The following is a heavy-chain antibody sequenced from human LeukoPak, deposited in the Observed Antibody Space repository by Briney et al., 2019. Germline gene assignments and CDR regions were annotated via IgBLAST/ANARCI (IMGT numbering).Heavy chain of an antibody. D-gene: IGHD1-26*01. CDR1: GYTFTSYY. V-gene: IGHV1-69*13. CDR2: IIPIFGTA. Sequence: SVKVSCKASGYTFTSYYMHWVRQAPGQGLEWMGGIIPIFGTANYAQKFQGRVTITADESTSTAYMELSSLRSEDTAVYYCAKVGAYDYWGQGTLVTVSS. J-gene: IGHJ4*02. CDR3: AKVGAYDY.